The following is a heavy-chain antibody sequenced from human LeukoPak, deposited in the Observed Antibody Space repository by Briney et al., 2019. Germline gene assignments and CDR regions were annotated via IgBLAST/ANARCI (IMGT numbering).Heavy chain of an antibody. CDR2: ISSSSTI. CDR1: GFTFSDYY. J-gene: IGHJ4*02. V-gene: IGHV3-69-1*01. D-gene: IGHD3-22*01. CDR3: ARGTYYYDSSGYYHYFDY. Sequence: GGSLRLSCAASGFTFSDYYMNWVRQAPGKGLEWVSSISSSSTIYYADSVKGRFTISRDNAKNSLYLQMNSLRAEDTAVYYCARGTYYYDSSGYYHYFDYWGQGTLVTVSS.